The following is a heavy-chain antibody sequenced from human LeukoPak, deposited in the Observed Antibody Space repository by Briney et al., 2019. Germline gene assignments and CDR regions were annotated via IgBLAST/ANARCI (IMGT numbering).Heavy chain of an antibody. CDR3: ARPAYRGSYYDAFDI. CDR1: GGSISSSSYY. J-gene: IGHJ3*02. Sequence: PSETLSLTCTVSGGSISSSSYYWGWIRQPPGKGLEWIGSIYYSGSTYYNPSLKSRVTISVDTSTNKFSLKLNSVTAADTAVYYCARPAYRGSYYDAFDIWGQGTMVTVSS. V-gene: IGHV4-39*01. D-gene: IGHD1-26*01. CDR2: IYYSGST.